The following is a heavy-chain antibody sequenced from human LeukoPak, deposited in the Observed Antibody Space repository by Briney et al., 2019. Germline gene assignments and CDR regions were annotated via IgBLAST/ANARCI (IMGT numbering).Heavy chain of an antibody. D-gene: IGHD3-9*01. CDR2: IYTSGST. J-gene: IGHJ4*02. Sequence: PSETLSLTCTVSGGSISSYYWSWIRQPAGKGLGWIGRIYTSGSTNYNPSLKSRVTMSVDTSKNQFSLKLSSVTAADTAVYYCARDAPSDYDILTGYGEFDYWGQGTLVTVSS. CDR3: ARDAPSDYDILTGYGEFDY. CDR1: GGSISSYY. V-gene: IGHV4-4*07.